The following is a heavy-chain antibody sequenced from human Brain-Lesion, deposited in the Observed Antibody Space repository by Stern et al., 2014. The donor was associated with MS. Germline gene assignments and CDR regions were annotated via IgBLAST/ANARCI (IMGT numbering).Heavy chain of an antibody. D-gene: IGHD1-14*01. J-gene: IGHJ4*02. CDR1: GFTFDDYA. CDR2: ISWNRGTT. Sequence: VQLVESGGDLVQPGRSLRLSCAAFGFTFDDYAMHWVRQAPGKGLEWVAGISWNRGTTGYAGSVKGRFTTSRDNAPSSLYLQMNSLRPEDTAFYYCARDITGSSAYFDYWGQGTLVTVSS. CDR3: ARDITGSSAYFDY. V-gene: IGHV3-9*01.